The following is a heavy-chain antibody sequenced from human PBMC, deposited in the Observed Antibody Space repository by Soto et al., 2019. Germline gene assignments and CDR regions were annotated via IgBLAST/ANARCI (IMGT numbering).Heavy chain of an antibody. V-gene: IGHV1-3*01. Sequence: GASVKVSCKASGYTFTSHAMHWVRQAPGQRLEWMGWINAGNGNTKYSQKFQGRVTITRDTSASTAYMELSSLRSEDTAVYYCARDNRVVVVPAATYLPYAFDSWGQGEMVTVSS. J-gene: IGHJ3*02. D-gene: IGHD2-2*01. CDR2: INAGNGNT. CDR1: GYTFTSHA. CDR3: ARDNRVVVVPAATYLPYAFDS.